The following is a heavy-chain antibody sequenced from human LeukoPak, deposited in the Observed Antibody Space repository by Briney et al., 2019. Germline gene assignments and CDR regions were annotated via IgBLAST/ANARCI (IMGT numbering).Heavy chain of an antibody. D-gene: IGHD2-8*01. CDR2: ISGSGGST. J-gene: IGHJ6*03. CDR1: GFTFSSYA. V-gene: IGHV3-23*01. CDR3: AKDRCSNGIGCLYYYMGV. Sequence: GGSLRLSCAASGFTFSSYAMSWVRQAPGKGLEWVSGISGSGGSTDYADSVKGRFTISRDKSKNTLYLQMNSLRAEDTAVYYCAKDRCSNGIGCLYYYMGVWGKGTMVTISS.